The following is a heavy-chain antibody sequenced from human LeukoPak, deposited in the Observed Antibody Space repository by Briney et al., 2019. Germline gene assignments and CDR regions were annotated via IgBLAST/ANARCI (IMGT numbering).Heavy chain of an antibody. CDR3: AREQWSRLD. V-gene: IGHV3-7*01. J-gene: IGHJ4*02. CDR2: IREDGIEK. Sequence: GGSLRLSCAASGFTFSSNGMDWVRQAPGKGLEWVANIREDGIEKYYEDSVRGRFTISRDNAWNLVYLQMNSLRPEDTAIYYCAREQWSRLDWGQGTLVTVSS. D-gene: IGHD2-8*01. CDR1: GFTFSSNG.